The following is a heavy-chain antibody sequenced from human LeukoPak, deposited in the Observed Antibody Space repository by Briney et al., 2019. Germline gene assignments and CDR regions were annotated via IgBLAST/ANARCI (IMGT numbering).Heavy chain of an antibody. CDR1: GFTFSSYA. CDR3: AKLGMYSSGGFDY. J-gene: IGHJ4*02. V-gene: IGHV3-23*01. Sequence: GGSLRLSCAASGFTFSSYAMSWVRQAPGKGLEGVSAISGSGGSTYYADSVKGRFTISRDNSKNTLYLQMNSLRAEDTAVYYCAKLGMYSSGGFDYWGQGTLVTVSS. D-gene: IGHD6-25*01. CDR2: ISGSGGST.